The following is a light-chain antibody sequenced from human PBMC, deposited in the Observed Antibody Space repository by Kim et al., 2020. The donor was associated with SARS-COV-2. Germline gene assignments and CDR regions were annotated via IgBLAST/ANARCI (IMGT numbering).Light chain of an antibody. CDR1: FDKFGRKS. CDR3: AAWDDNLNGVA. CDR2: GYR. Sequence: GQRFTIADSGSFDKFGRKSVNWCKQPPGTAPKLLIFGYRQRAAGVPARCSGSKSGTSASLAISGLQSEDEADYYCAAWDDNLNGVAFGGGTQLTVL. V-gene: IGLV1-44*01. J-gene: IGLJ2*01.